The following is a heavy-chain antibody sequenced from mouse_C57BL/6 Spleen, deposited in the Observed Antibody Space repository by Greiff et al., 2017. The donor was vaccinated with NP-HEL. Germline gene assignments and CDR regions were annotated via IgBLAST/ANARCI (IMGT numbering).Heavy chain of an antibody. CDR2: ISSGGDYI. Sequence: EVKLVESGEGLVKPGGSLKLSCAASGFTFSSYAMSWVRQTPEKRLEWVAYISSGGDYIYYADTVKGRFTISRDNARNTLYLQMSSLKSEDTAMYYCTRSYYYGSSYVEFFFAYWGQGTLVTDSA. CDR1: GFTFSSYA. J-gene: IGHJ3*01. V-gene: IGHV5-9-1*02. D-gene: IGHD1-1*01. CDR3: TRSYYYGSSYVEFFFAY.